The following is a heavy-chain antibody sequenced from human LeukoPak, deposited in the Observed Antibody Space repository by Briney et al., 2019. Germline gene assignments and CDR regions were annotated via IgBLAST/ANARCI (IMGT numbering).Heavy chain of an antibody. V-gene: IGHV1-18*01. CDR1: GYTFTSYG. CDR2: ISAYNGNT. CDR3: ARVGETDGSGYYYVDY. J-gene: IGHJ4*02. D-gene: IGHD3-22*01. Sequence: GASVKVSCKASGYTFTSYGISWVRQAPGQGLEWMGWISAYNGNTNYAQKLQGRVTMTTDTSTSTAYMELRSLRSDDTAVYYCARVGETDGSGYYYVDYWGQGTLVTVSS.